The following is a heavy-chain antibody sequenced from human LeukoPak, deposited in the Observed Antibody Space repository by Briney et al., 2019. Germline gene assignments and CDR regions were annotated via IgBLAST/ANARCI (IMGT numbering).Heavy chain of an antibody. CDR3: ARDRITIFGPSFDI. D-gene: IGHD3-3*01. Sequence: ASVKVSCKASGYISTGYYMYWVRQAPGQGLEWMGWINPNSGGTNYAQKFQGRVTMTRDTSISTAYMELSRLRSDDTAVYYCARDRITIFGPSFDIWGQGTMVTVSS. V-gene: IGHV1-2*02. CDR2: INPNSGGT. CDR1: GYISTGYY. J-gene: IGHJ3*02.